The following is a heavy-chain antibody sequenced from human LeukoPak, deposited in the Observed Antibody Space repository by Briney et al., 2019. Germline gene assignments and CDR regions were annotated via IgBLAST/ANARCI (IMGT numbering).Heavy chain of an antibody. Sequence: SETLSLTCTVSGGSISSYYWSWIRQPPGKGLEWIGYIYYSGSTNYNPSLKSRVTISVDTSKNRFSLKLSSVTAADTAVYYCARVGGSQTRTSAFFDYWGQGTLVTVSS. V-gene: IGHV4-59*01. CDR2: IYYSGST. CDR1: GGSISSYY. D-gene: IGHD2-2*01. J-gene: IGHJ4*02. CDR3: ARVGGSQTRTSAFFDY.